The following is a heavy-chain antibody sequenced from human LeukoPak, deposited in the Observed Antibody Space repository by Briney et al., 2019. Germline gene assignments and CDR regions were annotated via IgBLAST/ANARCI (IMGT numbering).Heavy chain of an antibody. D-gene: IGHD4-23*01. CDR1: GGTFSSYA. CDR3: ARGAGNSYYYYYMDV. V-gene: IGHV1-69*13. Sequence: ASVKVSCKVSGGTFSSYAISWVRQAPGQGLEWMGGIIPIFGTANYAQKFQGRVTITADESTSTAYMELSSLRSEDTAVYYCARGAGNSYYYYYMDVWGKGTTVTVFS. J-gene: IGHJ6*03. CDR2: IIPIFGTA.